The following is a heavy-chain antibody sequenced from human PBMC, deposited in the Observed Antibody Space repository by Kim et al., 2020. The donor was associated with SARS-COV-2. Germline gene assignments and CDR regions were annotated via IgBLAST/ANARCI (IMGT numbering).Heavy chain of an antibody. V-gene: IGHV3-21*01. D-gene: IGHD6-19*01. Sequence: AYSVTGRFTISRDNAKSSLYQQMNSLRAEDTAVYYCAIVSHSRWLSNSDYWGQGTLVTVSS. CDR3: AIVSHSRWLSNSDY. J-gene: IGHJ4*02.